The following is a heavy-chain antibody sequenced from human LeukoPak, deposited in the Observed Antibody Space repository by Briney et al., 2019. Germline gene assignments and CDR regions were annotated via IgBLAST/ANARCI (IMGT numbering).Heavy chain of an antibody. CDR1: GGTFSSYA. CDR2: IIPIFGTA. J-gene: IGHJ6*03. CDR3: ARAIAAAGRLNYYYYYMDV. D-gene: IGHD6-13*01. Sequence: SVKVSCKASGGTFSSYAISWVRQAPGQGLEWMGGIIPIFGTANYAQKFQGRVTITADESTSTAYMELSSLRSEDTAVYYCARAIAAAGRLNYYYYYMDVWGKGTTVTISS. V-gene: IGHV1-69*13.